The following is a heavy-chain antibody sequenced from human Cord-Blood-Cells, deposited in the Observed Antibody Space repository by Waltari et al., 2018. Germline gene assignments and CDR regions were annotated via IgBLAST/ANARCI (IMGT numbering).Heavy chain of an antibody. D-gene: IGHD2-15*01. CDR1: GGSISSSSYY. J-gene: IGHJ4*02. V-gene: IGHV4-39*01. Sequence: QLQLQESGPGLVKPSETLSLTCTVSGGSISSSSYYWGWIRQPPGKGLEWIGSIYYSGSTYYNPSLKSRVTIYVDTSKNQFSLKLSSVTAADTAVYYCARRGYCSGGSCYGLYYFDYWGQGTLVTVSS. CDR2: IYYSGST. CDR3: ARRGYCSGGSCYGLYYFDY.